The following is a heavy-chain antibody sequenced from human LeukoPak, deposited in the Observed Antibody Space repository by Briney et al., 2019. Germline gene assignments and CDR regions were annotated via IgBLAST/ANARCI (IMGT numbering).Heavy chain of an antibody. D-gene: IGHD1-26*01. Sequence: PSETLSLTCAVYGGSFSGYYWSWLRQPPGKGLEWIGEINHSGSTNYNPSLKSRVTISVDTSKNQFSLKLSSVTAADTAVYYCARGGVGATLDAFDIWGQGTMVTVSS. CDR3: ARGGVGATLDAFDI. J-gene: IGHJ3*02. CDR1: GGSFSGYY. V-gene: IGHV4-34*01. CDR2: INHSGST.